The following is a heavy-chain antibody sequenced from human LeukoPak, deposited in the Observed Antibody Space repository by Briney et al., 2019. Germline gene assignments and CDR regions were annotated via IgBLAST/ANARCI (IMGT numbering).Heavy chain of an antibody. CDR2: INHSGST. V-gene: IGHV4-34*01. J-gene: IGHJ4*02. CDR3: ARPGRTRDGYNYGEFDY. Sequence: PSETLSLTCAVYGGSFSGYYWSWIRQPPGKGLEWIGEINHSGSTNYNPSLKSRVTISVDTSKNQFSLKLSSVTAADTAVYYCARPGRTRDGYNYGEFDYWGQGTLVTVSS. CDR1: GGSFSGYY. D-gene: IGHD5-12*01.